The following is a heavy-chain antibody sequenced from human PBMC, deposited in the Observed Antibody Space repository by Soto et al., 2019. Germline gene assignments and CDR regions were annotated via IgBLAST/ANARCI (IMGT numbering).Heavy chain of an antibody. J-gene: IGHJ5*02. Sequence: SETLSLTCTVSGGSISSGGYYWSWIRQHPGKGLEWIGYIYYSGSTYYNPSLKSRVTISVDTSKNQFSLKLSSVTAADTAVYYCARAVFRKIVVVSWFDPWGQGTLVTVSS. CDR3: ARAVFRKIVVVSWFDP. CDR2: IYYSGST. V-gene: IGHV4-31*03. CDR1: GGSISSGGYY. D-gene: IGHD3-22*01.